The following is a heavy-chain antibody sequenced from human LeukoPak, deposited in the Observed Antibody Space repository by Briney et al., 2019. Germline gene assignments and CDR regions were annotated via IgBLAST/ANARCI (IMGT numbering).Heavy chain of an antibody. D-gene: IGHD5-18*01. CDR2: IKQDGSEM. CDR3: ARDFRNSYGPTSYYFDY. CDR1: GFTSSNYW. J-gene: IGHJ4*02. V-gene: IGHV3-7*04. Sequence: GGSLRLSCAASGFTSSNYWMNWVRQAPGKGLEGVANIKQDGSEMYSVDSVKGRFTISRDNAKNSLYLQMNSLRAEDTAVYYCARDFRNSYGPTSYYFDYWGQGTLVTVSS.